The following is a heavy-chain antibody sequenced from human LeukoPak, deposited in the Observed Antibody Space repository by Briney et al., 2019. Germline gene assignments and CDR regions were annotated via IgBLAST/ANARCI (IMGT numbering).Heavy chain of an antibody. J-gene: IGHJ4*02. CDR2: ISYDGSNK. D-gene: IGHD6-13*01. V-gene: IGHV3-30*04. CDR1: GFTFSSYA. CDR3: ASWKRIAAAGSDY. Sequence: GRSLRLSCAASGFTFSSYAMHWVRQAPGKGLEWVAVISYDGSNKYYADSVKGRFTISRDNSKNTLYLQMNSLRAEDTAVYYCASWKRIAAAGSDYWGQGTLVTVSS.